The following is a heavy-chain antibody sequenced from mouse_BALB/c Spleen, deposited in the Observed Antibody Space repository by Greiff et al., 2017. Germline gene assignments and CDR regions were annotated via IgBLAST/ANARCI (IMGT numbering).Heavy chain of an antibody. CDR2: INSNGGST. D-gene: IGHD2-3*01. Sequence: VQLKESGGGLVQPGGSLKLSCAASGFTFSSYYMSWVRQTPEKRLELVAAINSNGGSTYYPDTVKGRFTISRDNAKNTLYLQMSSLKSEDTALYYCARRPYDGFFDYWGQGTTLTVSS. CDR3: ARRPYDGFFDY. J-gene: IGHJ2*01. V-gene: IGHV5-6-2*01. CDR1: GFTFSSYY.